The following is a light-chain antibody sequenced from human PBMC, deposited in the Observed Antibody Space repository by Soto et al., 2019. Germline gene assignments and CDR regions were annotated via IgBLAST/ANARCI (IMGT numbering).Light chain of an antibody. CDR2: GNT. J-gene: IGLJ1*01. Sequence: QAVVTQPPSVSGAPGQRVTISCTGTTSNIGADCDVHWYQQLPGMAPKLLIYGNTNRPSGVPDRFSASKSGTSASLAITGLQAEDEADYYCQSYDNSLSASVFGPGTKVTVL. CDR1: TSNIGADCD. CDR3: QSYDNSLSASV. V-gene: IGLV1-40*01.